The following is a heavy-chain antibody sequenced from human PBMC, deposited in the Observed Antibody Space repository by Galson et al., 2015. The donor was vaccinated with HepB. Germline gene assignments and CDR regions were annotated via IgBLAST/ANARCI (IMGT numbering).Heavy chain of an antibody. D-gene: IGHD3-3*01. CDR2: MNPNSGNT. CDR3: ARATNFFGAGPHYGMDV. CDR1: GYTFTSYD. J-gene: IGHJ6*02. Sequence: SVKVSCKASGYTFTSYDINWVRQATGQGLEWMGWMNPNSGNTGYAQKFQGRVTMTRNTSISTAYMELSSLRSEDTAVYYCARATNFFGAGPHYGMDVWAKGPRSPSP. V-gene: IGHV1-8*01.